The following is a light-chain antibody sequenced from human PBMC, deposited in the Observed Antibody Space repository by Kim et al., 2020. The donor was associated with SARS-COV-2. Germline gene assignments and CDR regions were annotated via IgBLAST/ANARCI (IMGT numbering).Light chain of an antibody. J-gene: IGKJ2*01. CDR1: QTVYSY. CDR2: DAS. V-gene: IGKV3-11*01. Sequence: SLSPRESAPLSCRSSQTVYSYLAWYQQKTGQAPRLVIYDASNRATGNPARFSGSGSGTHFTLTINGLEPEDYAIYYCQYRSGWTRTFGQGTKLEIK. CDR3: QYRSGWTRT.